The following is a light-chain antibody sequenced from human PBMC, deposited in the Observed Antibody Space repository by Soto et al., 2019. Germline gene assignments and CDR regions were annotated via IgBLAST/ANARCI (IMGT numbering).Light chain of an antibody. CDR3: QQYGFSPT. V-gene: IGKV3-20*01. CDR2: GAS. Sequence: EFVLTQSPATLSVSAGERATLSCRASQSVNIHLAWYQQKPGQAPRLLIYGASARATGIPAKFSGSGSGTDFTLTISRLEPEDVAVYYCQQYGFSPTFGQGTKV. J-gene: IGKJ1*01. CDR1: QSVNIH.